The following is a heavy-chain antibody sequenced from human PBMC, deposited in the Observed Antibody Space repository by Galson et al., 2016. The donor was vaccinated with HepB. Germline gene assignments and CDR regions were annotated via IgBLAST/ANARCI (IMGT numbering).Heavy chain of an antibody. CDR3: ASGNYARFDD. D-gene: IGHD2-2*01. V-gene: IGHV4-4*02. J-gene: IGHJ4*02. CDR2: VYQTGRT. CDR1: GGSITIRDW. Sequence: ETLSLTCAVSGGSITIRDWWSWVRQPPGKGLEWIGEVYQTGRTIYNPSLSSRVTISLDTSRSQFSLRLTSVTAADTAIYYCASGNYARFDDWGPGTLVTVS.